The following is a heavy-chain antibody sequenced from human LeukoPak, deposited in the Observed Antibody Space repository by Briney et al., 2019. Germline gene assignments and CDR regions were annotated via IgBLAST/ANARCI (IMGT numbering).Heavy chain of an antibody. CDR2: INHSGST. Sequence: PSETLSLTCAVDGGSFSGYYWNWIRQPPGKGLEWIGEINHSGSTHYNPSLKSRVTMSVDTSKNRFSMKLSSVTAADTAVYYCARDETTPLPGAYWGQGTLVTVSS. CDR3: ARDETTPLPGAY. CDR1: GGSFSGYY. J-gene: IGHJ4*02. D-gene: IGHD4-17*01. V-gene: IGHV4-34*01.